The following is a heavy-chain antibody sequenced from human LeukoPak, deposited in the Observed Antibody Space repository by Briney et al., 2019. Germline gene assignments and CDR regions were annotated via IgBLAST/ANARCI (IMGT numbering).Heavy chain of an antibody. J-gene: IGHJ4*02. D-gene: IGHD1-26*01. V-gene: IGHV1-2*02. CDR3: ASGLVGATTGSY. Sequence: ASVKVSCKASGYTFTGYYMHWVRQAPGQGLEWMGWINPNSGGTNYAQKFQGRVTMTRDTSISTVYMELSSLRSEDTAVYYCASGLVGATTGSYWGQGTLVTVSS. CDR1: GYTFTGYY. CDR2: INPNSGGT.